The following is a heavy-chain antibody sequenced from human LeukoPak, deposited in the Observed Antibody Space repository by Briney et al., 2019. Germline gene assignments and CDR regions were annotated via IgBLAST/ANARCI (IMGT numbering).Heavy chain of an antibody. CDR3: AKPSYDYNNFLDY. CDR2: ISYDATDK. J-gene: IGHJ4*02. CDR1: GFPFNNYG. Sequence: GGSLRLSCAASGFPFNNYGMHWVRQAPGKGLEWVAVISYDATDKYYADSVKGRSTISRDNSKNTLYLQMNSLRVEDTAVYYCAKPSYDYNNFLDYWGQGTLVTVSS. V-gene: IGHV3-30*18. D-gene: IGHD5-24*01.